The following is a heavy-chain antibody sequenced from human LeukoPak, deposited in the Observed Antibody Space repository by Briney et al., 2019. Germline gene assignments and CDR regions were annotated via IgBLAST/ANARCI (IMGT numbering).Heavy chain of an antibody. V-gene: IGHV4-34*01. Sequence: KTSETLSLTCAVYGGSFSGHYWSWIRQPPGKGLEWIGEINHSGSTNYNPSLKSRVTISVDTSKNQFSLKLSSVTAADTAVYYCRGVRSGSYYQLYYYYYMDVWGKGTTVTVSS. J-gene: IGHJ6*03. CDR3: RGVRSGSYYQLYYYYYMDV. CDR1: GGSFSGHY. CDR2: INHSGST. D-gene: IGHD1-26*01.